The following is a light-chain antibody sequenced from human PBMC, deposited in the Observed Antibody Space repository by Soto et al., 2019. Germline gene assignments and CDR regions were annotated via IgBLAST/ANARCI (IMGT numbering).Light chain of an antibody. CDR3: HQVTDWPRGT. CDR1: QSISSY. V-gene: IGKV3-15*01. J-gene: IGKJ1*01. Sequence: EIVMTQSPATLSVSPGERATLSCRASQSISSYLAWYQQKPGQAPRLLIYGASTRATDIPARFSGGGSGTEFTLTINSLQSEDVAVYYCHQVTDWPRGTFGQGTKVEVK. CDR2: GAS.